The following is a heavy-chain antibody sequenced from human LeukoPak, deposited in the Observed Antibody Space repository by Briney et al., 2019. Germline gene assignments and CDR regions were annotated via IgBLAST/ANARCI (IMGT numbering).Heavy chain of an antibody. D-gene: IGHD6-19*01. CDR1: GFTFSNSW. V-gene: IGHV3-7*01. J-gene: IGHJ4*02. CDR3: ASRIAVAGIDY. CDR2: IKADGSQK. Sequence: GGALRLSCAASGFTFSNSWMSWVRQAPERGLEWVANIKADGSQKDYVDSVKGRFTISRDNAKNTLYLQMNSLRAEDTAVYYCASRIAVAGIDYWGQGTLVTVSS.